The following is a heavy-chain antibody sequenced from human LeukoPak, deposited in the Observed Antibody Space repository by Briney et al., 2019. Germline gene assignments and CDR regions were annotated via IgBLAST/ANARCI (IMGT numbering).Heavy chain of an antibody. CDR2: IYYSGST. D-gene: IGHD6-13*01. J-gene: IGHJ4*02. CDR1: GGSISSGGYY. CDR3: ASRSSSWAPFDY. Sequence: PSQTLSLTCTVSGGSISSGGYYWSWSRQHPGKGLEWIGYIYYSGSTYYNPSLKSRVTISVDTAKNQFSLELSSATAADTAVYYCASRSSSWAPFDYWGQGTLVTVYS. V-gene: IGHV4-31*03.